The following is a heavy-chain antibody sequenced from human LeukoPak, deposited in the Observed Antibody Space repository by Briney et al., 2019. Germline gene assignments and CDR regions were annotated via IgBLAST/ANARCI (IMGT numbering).Heavy chain of an antibody. CDR2: LIGSSGST. Sequence: GGSLRLTCAASGFTSTNYAMNWVRQAPGKGLEWVSVLIGSSGSTDYADSVKGRFTISRDISKNTLFLQMNSLRAEDTAIYYCAKGAYDYIEIAYFDSWGQGTLVTVSS. J-gene: IGHJ4*02. D-gene: IGHD5-12*01. V-gene: IGHV3-23*01. CDR3: AKGAYDYIEIAYFDS. CDR1: GFTSTNYA.